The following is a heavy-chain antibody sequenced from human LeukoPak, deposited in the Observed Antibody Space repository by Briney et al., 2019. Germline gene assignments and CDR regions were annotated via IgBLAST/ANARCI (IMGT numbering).Heavy chain of an antibody. Sequence: ASVKVSCKASGYTFTSYGISWVRQAPGQGLEWMGWISAYNGNTNYAQKFQGRVTITADKSTSTAYMELSSLRSEDTAVYYCARSKRENYDILTGYHFDYWGQGTLVTVSS. CDR2: ISAYNGNT. CDR3: ARSKRENYDILTGYHFDY. CDR1: GYTFTSYG. J-gene: IGHJ4*02. D-gene: IGHD3-9*01. V-gene: IGHV1-18*01.